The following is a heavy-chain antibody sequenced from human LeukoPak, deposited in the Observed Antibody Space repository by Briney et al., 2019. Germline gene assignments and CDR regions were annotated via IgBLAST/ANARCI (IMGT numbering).Heavy chain of an antibody. CDR2: ISYDGSNK. Sequence: GGSLRLSCAASGFTFSSYGMHWVRQAPGKGLEWVAVISYDGSNKYYADSVKGRFTISRDNSKNTLYLQMNSLRAEDTAVYYCAKAGGSLDPWGQGTLVTVSS. CDR3: AKAGGSLDP. V-gene: IGHV3-30*18. CDR1: GFTFSSYG. J-gene: IGHJ5*02. D-gene: IGHD3-16*01.